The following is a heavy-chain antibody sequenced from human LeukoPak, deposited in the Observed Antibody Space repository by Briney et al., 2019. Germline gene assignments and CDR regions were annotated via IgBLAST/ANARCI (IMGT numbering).Heavy chain of an antibody. J-gene: IGHJ4*02. V-gene: IGHV3-15*01. Sequence: TGGSLRLSCAASGFTFSDAWMSWDRQAPGKGLEWVGRIKSRTDGGTTDYAAPVKGRFSISRDDSKNTLYLQMDSLKTEDTAVYYCLTEGDSDWGQGTLVTVSS. D-gene: IGHD1-26*01. CDR3: LTEGDSD. CDR2: IKSRTDGGTT. CDR1: GFTFSDAW.